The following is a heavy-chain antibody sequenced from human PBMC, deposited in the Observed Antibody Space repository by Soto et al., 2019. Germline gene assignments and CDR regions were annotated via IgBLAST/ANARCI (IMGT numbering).Heavy chain of an antibody. J-gene: IGHJ6*02. CDR2: ISAYNGNT. Sequence: ASVKVSCKASGYTFTSYGISWVRQAPGQGLEWMGWISAYNGNTNYAQKLQGRVTMTTDTSTSTAYMELRSLRSDDTAAYYCARDIVVVVAATPYYYYGMDLWGQGTTVTVSS. D-gene: IGHD2-15*01. CDR3: ARDIVVVVAATPYYYYGMDL. CDR1: GYTFTSYG. V-gene: IGHV1-18*01.